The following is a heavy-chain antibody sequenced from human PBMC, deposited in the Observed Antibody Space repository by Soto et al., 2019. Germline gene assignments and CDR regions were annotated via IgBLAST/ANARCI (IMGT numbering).Heavy chain of an antibody. Sequence: QITLKESGPTLVKPTQTLTLTCTFSGFSLTTAGAGVAWIRQPPGKALEWLALTYWNDDTRYKPSLKSTLTITKDTSKNQVVLTVTNMDPVDTATFYCSHRGYVNYPRDNWLDPWGQGILVIVSS. V-gene: IGHV2-5*01. D-gene: IGHD4-17*01. CDR3: SHRGYVNYPRDNWLDP. CDR1: GFSLTTAGAG. J-gene: IGHJ5*02. CDR2: TYWNDDT.